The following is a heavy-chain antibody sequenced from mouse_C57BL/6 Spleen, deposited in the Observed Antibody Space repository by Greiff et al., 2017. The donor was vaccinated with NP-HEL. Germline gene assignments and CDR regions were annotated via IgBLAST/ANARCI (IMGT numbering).Heavy chain of an antibody. CDR2: INPNNGGT. D-gene: IGHD1-1*01. Sequence: EVQLQQSGPELVKPGASVKISCKASGYTFTDYYMNWVKQSHGKSLEWIGDINPNNGGTSYIQKFKGKATLTVDKSSSTAYMELRSLTSEDSAVYYCARWYYGTLDYWGQGTTLTVSS. CDR1: GYTFTDYY. CDR3: ARWYYGTLDY. J-gene: IGHJ2*01. V-gene: IGHV1-26*01.